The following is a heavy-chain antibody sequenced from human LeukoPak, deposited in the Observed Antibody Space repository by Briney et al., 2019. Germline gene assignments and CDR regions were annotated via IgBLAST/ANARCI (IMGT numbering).Heavy chain of an antibody. Sequence: SETLSLTCTVSGGSISTFVWTWIRQPAGRGLEWIGRIYTGTTYYNPSLESRATISVDTSNNRFSLKLTSLTAADTAVYYCARGTEMTTVTGYYSFDYWGRGSLVTVSS. V-gene: IGHV4-4*07. CDR2: IYTGTT. CDR3: ARGTEMTTVTGYYSFDY. D-gene: IGHD4-11*01. J-gene: IGHJ4*02. CDR1: GGSISTFV.